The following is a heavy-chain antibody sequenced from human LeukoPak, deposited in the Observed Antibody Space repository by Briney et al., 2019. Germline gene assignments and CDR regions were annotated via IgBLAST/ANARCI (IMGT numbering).Heavy chain of an antibody. D-gene: IGHD3-9*01. Sequence: GASVKVSCKTSGYTFTTFGITWVRQAPGQGLEWMGWISAYNGNTNFAQKFQGRVTMTTDTSTNTAYMELRSLRSDDTAVYYCARDRQYYDILTGYSYYYYYMDVWGKGTTVTVSS. CDR3: ARDRQYYDILTGYSYYYYYMDV. V-gene: IGHV1-18*01. J-gene: IGHJ6*03. CDR1: GYTFTTFG. CDR2: ISAYNGNT.